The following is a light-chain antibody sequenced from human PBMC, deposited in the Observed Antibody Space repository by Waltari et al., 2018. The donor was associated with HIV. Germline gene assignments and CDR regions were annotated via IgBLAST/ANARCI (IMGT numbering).Light chain of an antibody. CDR1: QGISNY. CDR3: QEYNSAPIT. CDR2: AAS. Sequence: DIQMTQSPSSLSASVGDRVTITCRASQGISNYLAWYQQKPGKVPKLLIYAASTLQSGVPSRFSGSGSGTDFSLTITYLQPEDVATYYCQEYNSAPITFGQGTRLEIK. J-gene: IGKJ5*01. V-gene: IGKV1-27*01.